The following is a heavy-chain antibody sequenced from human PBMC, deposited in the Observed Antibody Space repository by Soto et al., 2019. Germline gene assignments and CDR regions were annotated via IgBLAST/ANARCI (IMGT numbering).Heavy chain of an antibody. Sequence: QITLKESGPTLARPTQTLTLTCTFSGFSLSTSGVAVGWIRQPPGKALEWLALIYWDDDKRYSPSLKSRLTIAKDTSRNQVVLTMTNMDPVDTAPYYCAHETYGSGSIPWGQGTLVTVSS. J-gene: IGHJ5*02. CDR2: IYWDDDK. CDR1: GFSLSTSGVA. CDR3: AHETYGSGSIP. D-gene: IGHD3-10*01. V-gene: IGHV2-5*02.